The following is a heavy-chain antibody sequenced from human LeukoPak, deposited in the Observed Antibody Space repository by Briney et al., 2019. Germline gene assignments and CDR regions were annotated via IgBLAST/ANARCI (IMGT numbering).Heavy chain of an antibody. CDR2: ISGSGGST. D-gene: IGHD2-15*01. J-gene: IGHJ4*02. CDR3: AKMGGYCSGGSCYPIDY. CDR1: GFTFSSYA. Sequence: GGSLRLTCAASGFTFSSYAIYWVRQAPGKGLEWVSGISGSGGSTYFADSVKGRFTISRDNSKNTLYLQMNSLRAEDTAVYYCAKMGGYCSGGSCYPIDYWGQGTLVTVSS. V-gene: IGHV3-23*01.